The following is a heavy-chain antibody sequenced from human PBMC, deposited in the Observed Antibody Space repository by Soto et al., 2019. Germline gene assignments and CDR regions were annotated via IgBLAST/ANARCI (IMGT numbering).Heavy chain of an antibody. Sequence: SETLSLTCTVSGGSISSYYWSWIRQPPGKGLECIGFIYYSGSTNYNPFLKSRVTISVDTSKNQFSLKLSSVTAADTAMFYCARGSSLYYYDSSGYYFDYWGQGTLVTVSS. D-gene: IGHD3-22*01. J-gene: IGHJ4*02. V-gene: IGHV4-59*01. CDR3: ARGSSLYYYDSSGYYFDY. CDR2: IYYSGST. CDR1: GGSISSYY.